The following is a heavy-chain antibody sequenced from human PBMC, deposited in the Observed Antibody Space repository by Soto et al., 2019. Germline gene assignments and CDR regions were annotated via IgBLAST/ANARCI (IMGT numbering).Heavy chain of an antibody. D-gene: IGHD2-15*01. CDR2: IYYSGST. J-gene: IGHJ5*02. Sequence: SETLSLTCTVSVGSISSSSYYWGWIRQPPGKGLEWIGSIYYSGSTYYNPSLKSRVTISVDTSKNQFSLKLSSVTAADTAVYYCASILLGYCSGGSCLTNWFDPWGQGTLVTVSS. V-gene: IGHV4-39*01. CDR1: VGSISSSSYY. CDR3: ASILLGYCSGGSCLTNWFDP.